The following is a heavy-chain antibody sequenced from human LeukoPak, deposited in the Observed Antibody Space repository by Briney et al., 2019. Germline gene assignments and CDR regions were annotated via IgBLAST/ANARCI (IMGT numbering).Heavy chain of an antibody. Sequence: GGSLRLSCAASGFTFSSYAMSWVRQAPGKGLEWVSYISGGSTTIYYADSVKGRFTISRDNAKNSLSLQMNSLRDEDTAVYYCARDPLAFDIWGQGTMVTVSS. CDR1: GFTFSSYA. CDR3: ARDPLAFDI. CDR2: ISGGSTTI. V-gene: IGHV3-48*02. J-gene: IGHJ3*02.